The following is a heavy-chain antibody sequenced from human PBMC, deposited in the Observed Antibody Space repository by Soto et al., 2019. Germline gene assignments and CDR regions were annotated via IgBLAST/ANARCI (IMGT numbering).Heavy chain of an antibody. CDR2: FDPEDGET. V-gene: IGHV1-24*01. D-gene: IGHD6-13*01. J-gene: IGHJ4*02. Sequence: ASVKVSCKVSGYTLTELSMHWVRQAPGKGLEWMGGFDPEDGETIYAQKFQGRVTMTEDTSTDKAYMEMSSLRSEDTAVYYCATDGEISSSWYSFDYWGQGTLVTVSS. CDR1: GYTLTELS. CDR3: ATDGEISSSWYSFDY.